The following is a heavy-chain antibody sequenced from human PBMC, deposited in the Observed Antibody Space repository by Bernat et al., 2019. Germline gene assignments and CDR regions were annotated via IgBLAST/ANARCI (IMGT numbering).Heavy chain of an antibody. CDR3: ARRYSNGWCFDY. CDR2: IYDSGFT. V-gene: IGHV4-59*08. J-gene: IGHJ4*02. CDR1: GGSISSYY. D-gene: IGHD6-19*01. Sequence: QMQLQESGPGLVKPSETLSLTCTVSGGSISSYYWSWIRQSPGKGLEWIGYIYDSGFTNYNPSLKSRVTISVDTSKNQFSLKLSSVTAADTAVYYCARRYSNGWCFDYWGQGTLVSVSS.